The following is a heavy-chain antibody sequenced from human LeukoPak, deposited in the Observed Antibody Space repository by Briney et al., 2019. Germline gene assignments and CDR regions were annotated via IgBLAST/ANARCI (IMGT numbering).Heavy chain of an antibody. J-gene: IGHJ4*02. V-gene: IGHV3-21*01. D-gene: IGHD5-18*01. CDR2: ISSTSKYI. CDR3: AREYTAMAYDY. Sequence: GGSLRLSCVASGFAFSDDSMNWVRQPPGKGLEWVSSISSTSKYIYYADSVKGRFTISRDNAKNSLFLQMNNLRADDSAVYYCAREYTAMAYDYWGQGNLVTVSS. CDR1: GFAFSDDS.